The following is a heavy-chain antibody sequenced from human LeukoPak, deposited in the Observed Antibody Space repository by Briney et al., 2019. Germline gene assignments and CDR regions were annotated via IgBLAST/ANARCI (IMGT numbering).Heavy chain of an antibody. CDR2: ISSSSSYI. J-gene: IGHJ4*02. CDR1: GFTFSSYS. CDR3: ARGLLGSAGWANFDY. V-gene: IGHV3-21*01. D-gene: IGHD6-13*01. Sequence: GGSLRLSCAASGFTFSSYSMNWVRQAPGKGLEWVSSISSSSSYIYYADSVKGRFTISRDNAKNSLYLQMNSLRAGDTAVYYCARGLLGSAGWANFDYWGQGTVVTVSS.